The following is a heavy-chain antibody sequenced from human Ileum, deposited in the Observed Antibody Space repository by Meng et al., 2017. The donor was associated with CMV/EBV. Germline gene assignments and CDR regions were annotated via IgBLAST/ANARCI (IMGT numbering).Heavy chain of an antibody. Sequence: SETLSLTCRVSRGSVRSGSYYWSWIRQSPGKGLEWIGYIYDSGSTKYNPSLKSRVTISVDTSEKQVSLKVTSVTAADTAVYYCAREYYNGSFYHWGQGNLVTVSS. V-gene: IGHV4-61*01. CDR1: RGSVRSGSYY. CDR2: IYDSGST. J-gene: IGHJ4*02. D-gene: IGHD1-26*01. CDR3: AREYYNGSFYH.